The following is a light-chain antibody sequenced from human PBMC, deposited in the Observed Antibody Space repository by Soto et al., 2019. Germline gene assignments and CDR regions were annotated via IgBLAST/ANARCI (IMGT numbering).Light chain of an antibody. CDR3: EQYGSSPRT. V-gene: IGKV3-20*01. CDR2: GAS. J-gene: IGKJ2*01. Sequence: EIVLTQSPGTLSLCPGERATLSCRASQSVSSSFLAWYQQKPGQAPRLLMYGASSRATGIPDRFSGSGSGTDFTLTINRLEPEDFAVYYCEQYGSSPRTFGQGTKLEIK. CDR1: QSVSSSF.